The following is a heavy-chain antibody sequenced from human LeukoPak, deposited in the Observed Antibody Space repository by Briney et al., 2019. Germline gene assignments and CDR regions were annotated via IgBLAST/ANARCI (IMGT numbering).Heavy chain of an antibody. CDR3: ARGGTGSTSIPRPYPVDY. CDR2: MNPNSGNT. V-gene: IGHV1-8*01. Sequence: ASVKVSCKASGYTFTSYDINWVRQATGQGLEWMGWMNPNSGNTGYAQKFQVRVTMTRNTSISTAYMELSSLRSEDTAVYYCARGGTGSTSIPRPYPVDYWGQGTLVTVSS. CDR1: GYTFTSYD. J-gene: IGHJ4*02. D-gene: IGHD2-2*01.